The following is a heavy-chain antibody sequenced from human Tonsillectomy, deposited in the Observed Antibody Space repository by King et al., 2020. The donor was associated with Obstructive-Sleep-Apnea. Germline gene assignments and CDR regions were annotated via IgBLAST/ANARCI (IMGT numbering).Heavy chain of an antibody. Sequence: VQLVESGGGVVQPGRSLRLSCAASGFTFRSYGTHWVRQAPGKGLEWVAMISYDGSNKYYADSVKGRFTISRDNSKNTLYLQMNSLRAEDTAVYFCAKDMVRSATTGAYYYGMDVRVPGTTVTAAS. D-gene: IGHD3-10*01. CDR2: ISYDGSNK. CDR3: AKDMVRSATTGAYYYGMDV. V-gene: IGHV3-30*18. CDR1: GFTFRSYG. J-gene: IGHJ6*02.